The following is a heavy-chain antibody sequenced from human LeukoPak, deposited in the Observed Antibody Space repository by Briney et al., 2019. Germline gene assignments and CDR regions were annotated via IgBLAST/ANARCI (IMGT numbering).Heavy chain of an antibody. CDR3: ASPRQYYYDSSGYTVFDY. CDR1: GGTFSSYA. J-gene: IGHJ4*02. Sequence: AASVKVSCKASGGTFSSYAISWVRQAPGQGLGWMGGIIPIFGTANYAQKFQGRVTITTDESTSTAYMELSSLRSEDTAVYYCASPRQYYYDSSGYTVFDYWGQGTLVTVSS. V-gene: IGHV1-69*05. D-gene: IGHD3-22*01. CDR2: IIPIFGTA.